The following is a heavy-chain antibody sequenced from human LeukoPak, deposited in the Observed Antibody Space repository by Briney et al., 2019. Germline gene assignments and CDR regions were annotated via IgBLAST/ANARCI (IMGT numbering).Heavy chain of an antibody. V-gene: IGHV3-53*01. CDR2: IHSGGIT. D-gene: IGHD4-23*01. J-gene: IGHJ2*01. Sequence: QPGGSLRLSCAASGFTVSGNYMNWVRQAPGKGLEWVSVIHSGGITYSAYSVRGRFTISRDNSKNTLYLQMNSLRAEDTAVYYCARDRWGYWYFDLWGRGTLVTVSS. CDR1: GFTVSGNY. CDR3: ARDRWGYWYFDL.